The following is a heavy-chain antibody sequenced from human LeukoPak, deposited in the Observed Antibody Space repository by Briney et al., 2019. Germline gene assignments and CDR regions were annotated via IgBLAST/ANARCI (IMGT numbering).Heavy chain of an antibody. D-gene: IGHD3-16*01. CDR1: GGTFSSYA. V-gene: IGHV1-69*06. CDR3: ARLYCPPGEGGT. CDR2: FIPIFGTA. Sequence: SVKVSCKASGGTFSSYAISWVRQAPGQGLEWMGGFIPIFGTANLAQKVQGRATITADTSTSTAYMELSSLRTGETAVYYCARLYCPPGEGGTWGQGTLVTVSS. J-gene: IGHJ4*02.